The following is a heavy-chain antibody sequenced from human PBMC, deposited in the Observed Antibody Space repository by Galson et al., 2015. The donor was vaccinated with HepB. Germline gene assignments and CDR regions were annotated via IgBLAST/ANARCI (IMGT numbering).Heavy chain of an antibody. CDR3: AKDISRGVIIEVGFDP. V-gene: IGHV3-43*01. Sequence: SLRLSCAASGFTFDDYTMHWVRQAPGKGLEWVSLISWDGGSTYYADSVKGRFTISRDNSKNSLYLQMNSLRTEDTALYYCAKDISRGVIIEVGFDPWGQGTMVTVSS. J-gene: IGHJ5*02. D-gene: IGHD3-10*01. CDR1: GFTFDDYT. CDR2: ISWDGGST.